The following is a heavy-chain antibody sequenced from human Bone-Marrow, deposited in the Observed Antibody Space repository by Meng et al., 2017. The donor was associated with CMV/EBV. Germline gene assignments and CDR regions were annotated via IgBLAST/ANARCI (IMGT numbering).Heavy chain of an antibody. V-gene: IGHV3-7*04. CDR3: ARGYSHDTDYFDY. Sequence: ASGFTFSNYWMGWVRQAPGKGLEWVANIKQDGTEQYYVDSVKGRFTISRDNAKNLLYLQMNSLRAEDTAVYYCARGYSHDTDYFDYWGQGTLVTVSS. CDR1: GFTFSNYW. CDR2: IKQDGTEQ. D-gene: IGHD5-18*01. J-gene: IGHJ4*02.